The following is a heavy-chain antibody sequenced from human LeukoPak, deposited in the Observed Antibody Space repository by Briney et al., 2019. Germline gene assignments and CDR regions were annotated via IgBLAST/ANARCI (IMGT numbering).Heavy chain of an antibody. J-gene: IGHJ4*02. CDR1: GFTVSRNY. CDR2: IYSGGSI. V-gene: IGHV3-53*01. CDR3: ARESDYVWGSYRSYYFDY. Sequence: GGSLRLSCAASGFTVSRNYMSWVRQAPGKGLEWVSVIYSGGSIYYADSVKGRFTISRDNSKNTLYLQMNSLRAEDTAVYYCARESDYVWGSYRSYYFDYWGQGTLVTVSS. D-gene: IGHD3-16*02.